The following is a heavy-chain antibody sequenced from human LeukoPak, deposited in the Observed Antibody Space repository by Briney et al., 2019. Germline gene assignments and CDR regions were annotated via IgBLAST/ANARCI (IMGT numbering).Heavy chain of an antibody. CDR2: IKQDGSDK. CDR3: ARKTVVGSYFDY. CDR1: GFTFSAYW. V-gene: IGHV3-7*03. Sequence: GGSLRLSCAASGFTFSAYWMSWVRQAPGKGLEWVANIKQDGSDKYYVDSVKGRFTISRVNAKNSLYLQMNSLRAEDTAVYYCARKTVVGSYFDYWGQGTPVTVSS. J-gene: IGHJ4*02. D-gene: IGHD4-23*01.